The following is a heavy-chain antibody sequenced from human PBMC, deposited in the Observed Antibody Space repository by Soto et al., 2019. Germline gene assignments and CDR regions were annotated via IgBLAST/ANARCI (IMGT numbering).Heavy chain of an antibody. CDR1: GASIASGGYC. D-gene: IGHD3-9*01. V-gene: IGHV4-30-2*01. CDR2: VYQNGNA. Sequence: QLQLQESGSGLVKPSQTPSLTCTVSGASIASGGYCWSWIRQPPGKALESIGYVYQNGNAYLNPSLKSRVTMSVDKSKNQFSLELSSVTAADTAVYFCARGGADWSLRNFDVWGRGTLVSVSS. CDR3: ARGGADWSLRNFDV. J-gene: IGHJ2*01.